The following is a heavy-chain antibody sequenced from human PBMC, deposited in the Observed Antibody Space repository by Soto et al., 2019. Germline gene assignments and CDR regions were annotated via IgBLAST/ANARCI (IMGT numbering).Heavy chain of an antibody. D-gene: IGHD6-19*01. CDR1: GFTFSSYA. CDR2: ISGSVVST. J-gene: IGHJ4*02. CDR3: AKEVGYSSGYDYFHY. V-gene: IGHV3-23*01. Sequence: EVQLLGSGGGLVQPGGSLILSCAASGFTFSSYAISWVRQAPGKGLEWVSGISGSVVSTHYADSVKGRFTISRDNSKNTLYLQRNSLIAEDTDAYYCAKEVGYSSGYDYFHYWGQGALGTVST.